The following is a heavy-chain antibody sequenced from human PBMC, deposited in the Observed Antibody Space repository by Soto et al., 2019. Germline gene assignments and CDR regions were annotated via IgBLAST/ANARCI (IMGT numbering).Heavy chain of an antibody. J-gene: IGHJ6*02. CDR2: IIPIFGTA. Sequence: QVQLVQSGAEVKKPGSSVKVSCKASGGTFSSYAISWVRQAPGQGLEWMGGIIPIFGTADYAQKFQGRVTITADEPTSTAFMELSSMRSEDTAVYYCASQLTGDYYYYGMDVWGQGTTVTVSS. CDR1: GGTFSSYA. D-gene: IGHD7-27*01. V-gene: IGHV1-69*12. CDR3: ASQLTGDYYYYGMDV.